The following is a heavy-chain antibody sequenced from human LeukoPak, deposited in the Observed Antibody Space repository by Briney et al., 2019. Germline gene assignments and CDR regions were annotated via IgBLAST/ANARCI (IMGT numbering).Heavy chain of an antibody. J-gene: IGHJ3*02. CDR1: VFTFSSYG. CDR2: IWYDGSNE. CDR3: ARAGDAFDI. Sequence: GGSLRLSCAASVFTFSSYGMHWARQAQGKGLEWVAVIWYDGSNEYYTDSVKGRFPLFRDHYKNTLYLQMNRLRGEDTAIYYCARAGDAFDIWRQGTMLSVPS. V-gene: IGHV3-33*08.